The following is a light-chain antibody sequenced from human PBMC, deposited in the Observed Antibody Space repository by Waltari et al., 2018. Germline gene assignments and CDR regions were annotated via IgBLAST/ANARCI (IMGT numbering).Light chain of an antibody. CDR3: AAWDDSLKRPV. CDR1: DPTIGTNT. J-gene: IGLJ2*01. CDR2: SHN. V-gene: IGLV1-44*01. Sequence: QAVLTQPPSASGTPRQRVTIAGSGGDPTIGTNTLTWYQQYPGTAPTPVIHSHNQRPSGVPDRFSGSKFGTSASLAISGLQSEDEADYYCAAWDDSLKRPVFGGGTKLTVL.